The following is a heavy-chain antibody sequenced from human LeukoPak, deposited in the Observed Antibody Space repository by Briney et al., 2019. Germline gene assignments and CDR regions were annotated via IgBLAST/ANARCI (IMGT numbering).Heavy chain of an antibody. D-gene: IGHD2-2*01. J-gene: IGHJ4*02. V-gene: IGHV4-59*11. CDR3: ARVPASSPLHFDY. CDR2: IYYTGSS. CDR1: GGSISSHY. Sequence: SETLSLTCTVSGGSISSHYWSWIRQPPGKGLERIGYIYYTGSSNNNPSLKSLVTISVDMSKNQFSLKLSSVTAADTAVYYCARVPASSPLHFDYWGQGTLVTVSS.